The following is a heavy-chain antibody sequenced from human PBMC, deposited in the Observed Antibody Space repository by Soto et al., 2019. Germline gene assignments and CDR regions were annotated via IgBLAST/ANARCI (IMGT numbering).Heavy chain of an antibody. CDR2: SLPKSGTA. CDR1: GGTFTSHT. D-gene: IGHD3-10*01. J-gene: IGHJ3*01. CDR3: ARALRGEMAALPRPFDL. V-gene: IGHV1-69*01. Sequence: QLVQSGPAVKRPGSSVRVTCKTSGGTFTSHTLAWLREARGQTLEGLGGSLPKSGTAKIAQGLKDRVRFSEHSSSRTAFLEVTGLTSHDTAVYYCARALRGEMAALPRPFDLWGQGTLILVSS.